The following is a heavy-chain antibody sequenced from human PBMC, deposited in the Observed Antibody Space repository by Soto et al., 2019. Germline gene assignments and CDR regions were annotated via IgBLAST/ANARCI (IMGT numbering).Heavy chain of an antibody. J-gene: IGHJ6*03. CDR1: GGSISSYY. CDR2: IYYSGST. CDR3: VRQVPHYMDV. Sequence: SETLSLTCTVSGGSISSYYWSWIRQPPGKGLEWIGSIYYSGSTYYNPSLKSRVTISVDTSKNQFSLKLSSVTAADTAVYYCVRQVPHYMDVWGKGTTVTVSS. D-gene: IGHD1-1*01. V-gene: IGHV4-59*08.